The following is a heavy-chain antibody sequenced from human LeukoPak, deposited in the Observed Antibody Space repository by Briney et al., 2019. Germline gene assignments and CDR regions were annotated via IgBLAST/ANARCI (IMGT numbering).Heavy chain of an antibody. CDR3: ARRAGDYSHPYDY. D-gene: IGHD3-22*01. Sequence: GGSLRLSCTVSGFTVSSNSMSWVRQAPGKGLEWVSFIYSGGNTHNSDSVKGRFTISRDNSKNTLYLQMNSLRAEDTAMYYCARRAGDYSHPYDYWGQGTLVTVSS. V-gene: IGHV3-53*01. J-gene: IGHJ4*02. CDR1: GFTVSSNS. CDR2: IYSGGNT.